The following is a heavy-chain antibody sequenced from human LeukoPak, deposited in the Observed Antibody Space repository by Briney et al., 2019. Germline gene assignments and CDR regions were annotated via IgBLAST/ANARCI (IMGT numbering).Heavy chain of an antibody. Sequence: SETLSLTCAVYGGSFSGYYWSWIRQPPGKGLEWIGEINHSGSTNYNPSLKSRVTISVDTSKNQFSLKLRSVTAADTAVYYCARVGYCSSTMCYGTFYYYMDVWGKGTTVTVSS. CDR1: GGSFSGYY. V-gene: IGHV4-34*01. J-gene: IGHJ6*03. CDR2: INHSGST. D-gene: IGHD2-2*01. CDR3: ARVGYCSSTMCYGTFYYYMDV.